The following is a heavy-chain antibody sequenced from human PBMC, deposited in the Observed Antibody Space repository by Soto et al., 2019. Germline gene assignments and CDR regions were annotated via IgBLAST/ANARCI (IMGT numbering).Heavy chain of an antibody. Sequence: QVQLVQSGAEVKKPGSSVKVSCKASGGTFSSYAISWVRQAPGQGLEWMGGIIPIFGTANYAQKFQGRVTSTADGSTSAAYRERSSLRAEDTAVYYCARDGPVGAAADPGAYYGMDVWGQGTTVTVSS. D-gene: IGHD6-13*01. J-gene: IGHJ6*02. CDR2: IIPIFGTA. CDR1: GGTFSSYA. V-gene: IGHV1-69*01. CDR3: ARDGPVGAAADPGAYYGMDV.